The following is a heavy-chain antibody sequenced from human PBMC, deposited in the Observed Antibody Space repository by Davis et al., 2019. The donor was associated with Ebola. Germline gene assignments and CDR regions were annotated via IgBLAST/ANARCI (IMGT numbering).Heavy chain of an antibody. CDR3: SSLYTDYWVFDL. V-gene: IGHV3-49*04. Sequence: PGGSLRLSCATIDFNFGDSTISWVRQAPGKGLEWVAFIRSKTFGGTAEYAASVDGRFTVSRDDSNNIAYLQLNSLKSEVTAVYYCSSLYTDYWVFDLWGQGTVVTVSS. D-gene: IGHD4-11*01. J-gene: IGHJ3*01. CDR2: IRSKTFGGTA. CDR1: DFNFGDST.